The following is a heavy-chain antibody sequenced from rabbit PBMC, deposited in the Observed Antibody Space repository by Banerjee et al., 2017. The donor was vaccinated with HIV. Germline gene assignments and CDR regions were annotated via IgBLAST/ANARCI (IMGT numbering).Heavy chain of an antibody. J-gene: IGHJ3*01. CDR1: GIDFSSYYD. CDR3: ARGLVAGVLDL. V-gene: IGHV1S40*01. D-gene: IGHD3-3*01. CDR2: IYAGSSGST. Sequence: QSLEESGGGLVKPGASLTLTCTASGIDFSSYYDMCWVRQAPGKGLEWIACIYAGSSGSTYYASWAKGRFTISETSSTTVTLQVTSLTAADTATYFCARGLVAGVLDLWGQGTL.